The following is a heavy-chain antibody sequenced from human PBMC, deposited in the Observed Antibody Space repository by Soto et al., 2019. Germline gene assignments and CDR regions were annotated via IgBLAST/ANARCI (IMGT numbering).Heavy chain of an antibody. CDR2: IIPIFGIP. D-gene: IGHD2-21*01. J-gene: IGHJ4*02. Sequence: QVQLVQSGAEVKEPGSSVKVSCKVSGGTFTTYTISWVRQAPGQGLEWMGRIIPIFGIPNPAQKFQVRVTITADKYTDTAFMEIRSLSSEDAAVDFYIFDVDTGVVDFDYWGQGTLVTASS. V-gene: IGHV1-69*02. CDR1: GGTFTTYT. CDR3: IFDVDTGVVDFDY.